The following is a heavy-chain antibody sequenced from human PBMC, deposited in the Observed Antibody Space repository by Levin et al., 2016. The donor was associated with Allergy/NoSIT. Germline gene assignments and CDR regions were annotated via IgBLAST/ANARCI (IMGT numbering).Heavy chain of an antibody. CDR1: GYTFTSYD. J-gene: IGHJ4*02. CDR2: MNPDSGNT. Sequence: ASVKVSCKASGYTFTSYDINWVRQATGQGLEWMGWMNPDSGNTGYAQKFQGRVTMTRDTSISTAYMELSSLTSEDTAVYYCAMVRGVINYFDYWGQGTLVTVSS. CDR3: AMVRGVINYFDY. V-gene: IGHV1-8*01. D-gene: IGHD3-10*01.